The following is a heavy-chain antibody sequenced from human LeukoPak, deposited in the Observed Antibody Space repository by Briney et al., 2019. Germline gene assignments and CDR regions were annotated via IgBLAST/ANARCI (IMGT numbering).Heavy chain of an antibody. CDR3: ARDFRYSGYYMDV. J-gene: IGHJ6*03. D-gene: IGHD5-12*01. V-gene: IGHV1-18*01. Sequence: ASVKVSCKASGYTFTSYGISWVRQAPGHGLEWMGWISAYNYNTKYAQKLQGRVTMSTDTSTSTAYMELRSLRSDDTAVYYCARDFRYSGYYMDVWGKGTTVTVSS. CDR1: GYTFTSYG. CDR2: ISAYNYNT.